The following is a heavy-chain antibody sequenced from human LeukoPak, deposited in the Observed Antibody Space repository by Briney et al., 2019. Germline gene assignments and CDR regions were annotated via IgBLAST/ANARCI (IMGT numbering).Heavy chain of an antibody. CDR1: GFTFSSYG. J-gene: IGHJ4*02. D-gene: IGHD4-17*01. CDR3: AKDLVSLGDYGDYYFDY. Sequence: RGSLRLSCAASGFTFSSYGMHWVRQAPGKGLEWVAVISYDGSNKYYADSVKGRFTVSRDNSKDTPYLQMNSLRAEDTAVYYCAKDLVSLGDYGDYYFDYWGQGTLVTVSS. CDR2: ISYDGSNK. V-gene: IGHV3-30*18.